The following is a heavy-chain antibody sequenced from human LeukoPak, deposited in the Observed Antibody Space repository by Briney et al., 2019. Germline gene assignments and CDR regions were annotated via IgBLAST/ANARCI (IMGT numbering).Heavy chain of an antibody. CDR2: INHSGST. D-gene: IGHD5-24*01. CDR3: ARGRPPGAKWLQLGNWFDP. J-gene: IGHJ5*02. V-gene: IGHV4-38-2*02. Sequence: SETLSLTCTVSGYSISSGYYWGWIRQPPGKGLEWIGEINHSGSTNYNPSLKSRVTISVDTSMNQFSLKLSSVTAADTAVYYCARGRPPGAKWLQLGNWFDPWGQGTLVTVSS. CDR1: GYSISSGYY.